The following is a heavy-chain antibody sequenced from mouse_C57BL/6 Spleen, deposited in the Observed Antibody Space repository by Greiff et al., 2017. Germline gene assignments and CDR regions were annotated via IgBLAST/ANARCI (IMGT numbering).Heavy chain of an antibody. J-gene: IGHJ4*01. CDR3: AINWDKAMDY. V-gene: IGHV1-59*01. CDR2: IDPSDSYT. D-gene: IGHD4-1*01. Sequence: VQLQQPGAELVRPGTSVKLSCKASGYTFTSYWMHWVKQRPGQGLEWIGVIDPSDSYTNYNQKFKGKATLTVDTSSSTAYMQLSSLTSEDSAVYYCAINWDKAMDYWGQGTSVTVSS. CDR1: GYTFTSYW.